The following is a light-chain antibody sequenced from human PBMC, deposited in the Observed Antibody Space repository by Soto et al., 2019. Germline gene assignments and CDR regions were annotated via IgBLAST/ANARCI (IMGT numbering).Light chain of an antibody. Sequence: QPVLTQSPSASASLGASVKLTCTLSSGHSSYAIAWHQQQPAKGPRYLMKLNSDGSHSKGDGIPDRFSGSSSGAERHLTISSLQSEDEADYYCQTWGTAIHDVVFGGGTKLTVL. CDR2: LNSDGSH. CDR3: QTWGTAIHDVV. J-gene: IGLJ2*01. V-gene: IGLV4-69*01. CDR1: SGHSSYA.